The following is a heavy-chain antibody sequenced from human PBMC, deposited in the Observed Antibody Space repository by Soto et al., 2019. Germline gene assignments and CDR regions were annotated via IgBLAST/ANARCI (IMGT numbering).Heavy chain of an antibody. CDR2: INDKSNYI. Sequence: EVQLVESGGGLVKPGGSLRLSCAASGFTFSTHSMNWVRQAPGKGPEWVSSINDKSNYIFYADSVKGRFTISRDNAKNSRYLQMNSLRDDDTAVYYCATFPNYYGGWGQGTLVTVSA. V-gene: IGHV3-21*06. CDR3: ATFPNYYGG. CDR1: GFTFSTHS. J-gene: IGHJ4*02.